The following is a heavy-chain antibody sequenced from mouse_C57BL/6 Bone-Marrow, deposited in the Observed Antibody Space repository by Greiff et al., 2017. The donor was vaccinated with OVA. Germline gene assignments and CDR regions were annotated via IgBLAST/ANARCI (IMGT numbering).Heavy chain of an antibody. Sequence: VQLQQSGPELVKPGASVKISCKASGYAFSSSWMNWVKQRPGKGLEWIGRIYPGGGDTNYNGKFKGKATLTADKASSTAYMQLSSLTSEDSAVYFCARDDDGYPYYYAMDYWGQGTSVTVSS. CDR2: IYPGGGDT. J-gene: IGHJ4*01. V-gene: IGHV1-82*01. D-gene: IGHD2-3*01. CDR1: GYAFSSSW. CDR3: ARDDDGYPYYYAMDY.